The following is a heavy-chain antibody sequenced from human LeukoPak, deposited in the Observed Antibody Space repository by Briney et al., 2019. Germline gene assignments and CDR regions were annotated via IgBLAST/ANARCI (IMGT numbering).Heavy chain of an antibody. CDR1: GGSFSGYY. V-gene: IGHV4-34*01. J-gene: IGHJ4*02. Sequence: SETLSLTCAVYGGSFSGYYWSWIRQPPGKGLEWIGEINHSGSTNYNPSLKSRVTISVDTSKNQFSLELSSVTAADTAVYYCARDPYDSSGYNSPFDYWGQGTLVTVSS. D-gene: IGHD3-22*01. CDR2: INHSGST. CDR3: ARDPYDSSGYNSPFDY.